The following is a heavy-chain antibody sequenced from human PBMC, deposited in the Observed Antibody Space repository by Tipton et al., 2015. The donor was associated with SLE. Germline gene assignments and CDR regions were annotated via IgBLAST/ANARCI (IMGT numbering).Heavy chain of an antibody. V-gene: IGHV4-4*01. CDR2: VHHTGGN. CDR3: ARGELIEGFDP. D-gene: IGHD1-7*01. Sequence: TLSLTCSVAGLSMTTRPWWTWVRQPPGKGLEWVGEVHHTGGNNYNPSLRSRVTISMDTSKSQFPLTLKSVTAADTAVYFCARGELIEGFDPWGQGTLVTVAA. J-gene: IGHJ5*02. CDR1: GLSMTTRPW.